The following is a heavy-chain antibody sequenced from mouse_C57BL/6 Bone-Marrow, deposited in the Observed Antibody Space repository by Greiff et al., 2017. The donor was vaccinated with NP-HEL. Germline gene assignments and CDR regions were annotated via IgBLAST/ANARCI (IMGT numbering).Heavy chain of an antibody. D-gene: IGHD2-5*01. Sequence: VQLQQSGPVLVKPGASVKMSCKASGYTFTDYYLNWVKQSHGKSLEWIGVINPYNGGTSYNQKFKGKATLTVDKSSSTAYMELNSLTSEDSAVYYCARWGYSNSYAMDYWCQGTSVTVSS. J-gene: IGHJ4*01. CDR2: INPYNGGT. V-gene: IGHV1-19*01. CDR1: GYTFTDYY. CDR3: ARWGYSNSYAMDY.